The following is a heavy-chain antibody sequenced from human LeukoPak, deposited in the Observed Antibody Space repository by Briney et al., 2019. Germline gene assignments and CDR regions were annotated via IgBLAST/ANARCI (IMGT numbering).Heavy chain of an antibody. D-gene: IGHD5-24*01. CDR1: GFTFSSYS. J-gene: IGHJ4*02. V-gene: IGHV3-21*01. Sequence: GGSLRLSCAASGFTFSSYSMNWVRQAPGKGLEWVSSISSSSSYIYYADSVKGRFTISRDNAKNSLYLQMNSLRAEDTAVYYCAREFGHNRWYFDYWGQGALVIVSS. CDR3: AREFGHNRWYFDY. CDR2: ISSSSSYI.